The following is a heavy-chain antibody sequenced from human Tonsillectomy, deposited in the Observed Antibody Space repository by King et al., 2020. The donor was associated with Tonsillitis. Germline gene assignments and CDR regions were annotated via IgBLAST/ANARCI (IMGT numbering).Heavy chain of an antibody. Sequence: VQLQESGPGLVKPSETLSLTCTVSGGSISSYYWSWIRQPPGKGLEWIGFIYHSGSTNYTPSLKSRVSISVDTSKNQFSLRLSSVTAADTAVYYCAGGVGATRFDYWGQGTLVTVSS. D-gene: IGHD1-26*01. CDR1: GGSISSYY. CDR3: AGGVGATRFDY. J-gene: IGHJ4*02. V-gene: IGHV4-59*08. CDR2: IYHSGST.